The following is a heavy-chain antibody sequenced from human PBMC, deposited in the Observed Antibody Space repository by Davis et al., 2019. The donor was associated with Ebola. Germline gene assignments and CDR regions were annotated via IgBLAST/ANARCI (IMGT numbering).Heavy chain of an antibody. CDR2: IYYSGST. CDR3: ARSYSSGWYWFDP. V-gene: IGHV4-39*07. D-gene: IGHD6-19*01. Sequence: SETLSLTCTVSGGSISSSSYYWGWIRQPPGKGLEWIGSIYYSGSTYYNPSLKSRVTISVDTSKNQFSLKLSSVTAADTAVYYCARSYSSGWYWFDPWGQGTLVTVSS. CDR1: GGSISSSSYY. J-gene: IGHJ5*02.